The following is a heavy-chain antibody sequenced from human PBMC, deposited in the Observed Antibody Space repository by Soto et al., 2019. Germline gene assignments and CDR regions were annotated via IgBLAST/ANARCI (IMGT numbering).Heavy chain of an antibody. Sequence: SQTLSLTCVISGDSVSSNSAAWNWIRQSPSRGLEWLGRTYYRSKWYNDYAVSVKSRITINPDTSKNQFSLQLNSVTPEDTAVYYCARDSNWNLAPINSYFDYWGQGTPVTVSS. CDR2: TYYRSKWYN. CDR3: ARDSNWNLAPINSYFDY. V-gene: IGHV6-1*01. CDR1: GDSVSSNSAA. D-gene: IGHD1-7*01. J-gene: IGHJ4*02.